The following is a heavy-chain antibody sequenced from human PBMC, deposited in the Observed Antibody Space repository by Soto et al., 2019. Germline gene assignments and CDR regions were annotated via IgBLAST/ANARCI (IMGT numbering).Heavy chain of an antibody. CDR1: GGSISSGGYY. V-gene: IGHV4-31*03. J-gene: IGHJ5*02. CDR2: IYYSGST. D-gene: IGHD1-7*01. Sequence: QVQLQESGPGLVKPSQTLSLTCTVSGGSISSGGYYWSWIRQHPGKGLEWIGYIYYSGSTYYNPSLKSRVTISVDTSKNQFSVKLSSVTAADTAVYYCARVVTGTTWGWFDPWGQGTLVTVSS. CDR3: ARVVTGTTWGWFDP.